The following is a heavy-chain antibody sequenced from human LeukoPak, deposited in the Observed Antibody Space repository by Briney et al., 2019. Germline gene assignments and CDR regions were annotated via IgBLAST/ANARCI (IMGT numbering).Heavy chain of an antibody. Sequence: PSETLSLTCTVSGYSISSGYYWGWIRQPPGKGLEWIGSIYHSGRTFYNPSLKSRVTISVDTSKNQFSLKLTSVTAADTAVYYCASLLAAAGPYYFDYWGQGTLVTVSS. CDR2: IYHSGRT. V-gene: IGHV4-38-2*02. CDR1: GYSISSGYY. CDR3: ASLLAAAGPYYFDY. J-gene: IGHJ4*02. D-gene: IGHD6-13*01.